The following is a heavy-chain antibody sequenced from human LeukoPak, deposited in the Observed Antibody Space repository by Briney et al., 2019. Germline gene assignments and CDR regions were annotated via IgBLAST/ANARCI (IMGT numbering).Heavy chain of an antibody. V-gene: IGHV3-20*04. D-gene: IGHD1-1*01. CDR3: ARRFKLERRTRGEYYFDY. Sequence: AGGSLRLSCVASGFIFENYGMDWVRQVPGKGLEWVSSINWNGVGTTYADSVKGRFTISRDNAKNSLYLQMNSLRAEDTALYYCARRFKLERRTRGEYYFDYWGQGTLVTVSS. CDR1: GFIFENYG. J-gene: IGHJ4*02. CDR2: INWNGVGT.